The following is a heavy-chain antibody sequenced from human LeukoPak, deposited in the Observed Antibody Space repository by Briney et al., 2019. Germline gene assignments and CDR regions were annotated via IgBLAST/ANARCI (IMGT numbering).Heavy chain of an antibody. V-gene: IGHV3-20*04. J-gene: IGHJ4*02. D-gene: IGHD2-2*01. CDR3: ARDRAGGDIVVVPAAYDY. Sequence: GGSLRLSCAASGFTFDDYGMSWVRQAPGKGLEWVSGINWNGGSTGYADSVKGRFTISRDNDKNSLYLQMNSLRAEDTALYYCARDRAGGDIVVVPAAYDYWGQGTLVTVSS. CDR2: INWNGGST. CDR1: GFTFDDYG.